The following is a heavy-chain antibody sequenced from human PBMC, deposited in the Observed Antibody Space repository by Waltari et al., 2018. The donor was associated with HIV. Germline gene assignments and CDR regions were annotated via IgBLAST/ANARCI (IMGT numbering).Heavy chain of an antibody. V-gene: IGHV4-4*07. CDR2: MYTSANT. CDR1: GGSISRYY. J-gene: IGHJ5*02. Sequence: QVQLQESGPGLVKPSEPLSLTCSVSGGSISRYYWSWIRQPAGKGLEWIGRMYTSANTNYNPSLKSRVTMSIVTAKNQFCLKLSSVTAADTAVYYCARVGSYSGEPPWGQGILVTVSS. D-gene: IGHD6-25*01. CDR3: ARVGSYSGEPP.